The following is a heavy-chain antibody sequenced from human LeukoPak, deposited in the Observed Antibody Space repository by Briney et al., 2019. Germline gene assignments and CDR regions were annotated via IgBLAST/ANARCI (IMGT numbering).Heavy chain of an antibody. J-gene: IGHJ4*02. V-gene: IGHV4-31*03. Sequence: PSETLSLTCTVSGGSISSGGYYWSWIRQHPGKGLEWIGYIYYSGSTYYNPSHKSRVTISVDTSKNQFSLKLSSVTAADTAVYYCARTIAAAGGFDYWGQGTLVTVSS. CDR1: GGSISSGGYY. D-gene: IGHD6-13*01. CDR3: ARTIAAAGGFDY. CDR2: IYYSGST.